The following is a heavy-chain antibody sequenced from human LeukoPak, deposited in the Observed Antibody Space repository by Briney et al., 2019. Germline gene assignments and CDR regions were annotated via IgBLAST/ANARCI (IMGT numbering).Heavy chain of an antibody. CDR2: IWYDGSNK. V-gene: IGHV3-33*01. CDR3: ARDPNSYYYDSSGYYYYYYYMDV. CDR1: GFAFSSYG. J-gene: IGHJ6*03. D-gene: IGHD3-22*01. Sequence: GGSLRLSCAASGFAFSSYGMHWVRQAPGKGLEWVAVIWYDGSNKYYADSVKGRFNISRDNSKNTLYLQMNSLRAEDTAVYYCARDPNSYYYDSSGYYYYYYYMDVWGKGTTVTVSS.